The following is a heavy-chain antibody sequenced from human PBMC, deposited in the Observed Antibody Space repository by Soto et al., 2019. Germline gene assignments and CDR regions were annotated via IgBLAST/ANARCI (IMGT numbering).Heavy chain of an antibody. Sequence: QVQLQESGPGLVKPSQTLSLTCTVSGGSISSGGYYWSWIRQLPGKGLEWIGYIYYSGSTYYNTSLISRVTKSVNTSKNQSSLKRSYVSAADTAVYYCATVQRASNWFDPWGQGTRVTVSS. CDR1: GGSISSGGYY. V-gene: IGHV4-31*03. CDR3: ATVQRASNWFDP. D-gene: IGHD6-25*01. CDR2: IYYSGST. J-gene: IGHJ5*02.